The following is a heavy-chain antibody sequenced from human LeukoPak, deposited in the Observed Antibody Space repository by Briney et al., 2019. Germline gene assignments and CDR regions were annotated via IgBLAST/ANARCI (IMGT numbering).Heavy chain of an antibody. CDR3: AKACWVSNADAVL. CDR2: LRGDGDT. CDR1: GFPFSNYA. J-gene: IGHJ4*02. Sequence: GGALRLSCEASGFPFSNYAMSWVRPAPARGLEWGSSLRGDGDTFYADSVKGRFTLSRDDSRNTVYLHLNNLRVEDTAVYYCAKACWVSNADAVLWGQGTLVTVYS. D-gene: IGHD1-1*01. V-gene: IGHV3-23*01.